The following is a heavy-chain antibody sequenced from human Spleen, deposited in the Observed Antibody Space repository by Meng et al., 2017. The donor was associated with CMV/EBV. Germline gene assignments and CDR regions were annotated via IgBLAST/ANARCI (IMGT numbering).Heavy chain of an antibody. CDR2: ISESGPTI. D-gene: IGHD5-24*01. CDR1: GFTFGDYY. J-gene: IGHJ4*02. CDR3: ARLEMTTNFDY. V-gene: IGHV3-11*04. Sequence: GGSLRLSCAASGFTFGDYYMSWIRQAPGKGLEWVSYISESGPTIYYADSVKGRFTISRDNVKNSLYLQMNSLRAEDTAVYYCARLEMTTNFDYWGQGTLVTVSS.